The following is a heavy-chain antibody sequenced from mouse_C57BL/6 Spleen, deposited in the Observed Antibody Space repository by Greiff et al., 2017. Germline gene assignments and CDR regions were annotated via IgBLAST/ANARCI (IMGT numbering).Heavy chain of an antibody. V-gene: IGHV1-18*01. CDR2: INPNNGGT. Sequence: EVKLMESGPELVKPGASVKIPCKASGYTFTDYNMDWVKQSHGKSLEWIGDINPNNGGTIYNQKFKGKATLTVDKSSSTAYMELRSLTSEDTAVYYCARKERIRNYAMDYWGQGTSVTVSS. J-gene: IGHJ4*01. CDR1: GYTFTDYN. CDR3: ARKERIRNYAMDY.